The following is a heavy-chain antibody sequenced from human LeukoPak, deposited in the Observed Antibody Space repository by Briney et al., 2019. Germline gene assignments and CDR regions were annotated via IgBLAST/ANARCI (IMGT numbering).Heavy chain of an antibody. J-gene: IGHJ4*02. D-gene: IGHD3-16*02. Sequence: EASVKVSCKASGYTFTGYYMHWVRQAPGQGLEWMGWINPNSGGTNYAQKFQGWVTMTRDTSISTAYMELSRPRSDDTAVYYCARVGRLGELSFLFDYWGQGTLVTVSS. CDR3: ARVGRLGELSFLFDY. CDR2: INPNSGGT. CDR1: GYTFTGYY. V-gene: IGHV1-2*04.